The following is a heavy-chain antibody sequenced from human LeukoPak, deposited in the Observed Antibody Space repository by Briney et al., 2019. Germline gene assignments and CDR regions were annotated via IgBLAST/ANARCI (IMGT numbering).Heavy chain of an antibody. CDR3: AKETSPVYDYGDYEGDAFDI. CDR1: GFAFSSHW. J-gene: IGHJ3*02. D-gene: IGHD4-17*01. V-gene: IGHV3-7*03. CDR2: IKQDGSEK. Sequence: PGRSLRLSCAASGFAFSSHWMNWVRQAPGKGLEWVANIKQDGSEKSYVDSVKGRFTISRDNSKNTLYLQMNSLRAEDTAVYYCAKETSPVYDYGDYEGDAFDIWGQGTMVTVSS.